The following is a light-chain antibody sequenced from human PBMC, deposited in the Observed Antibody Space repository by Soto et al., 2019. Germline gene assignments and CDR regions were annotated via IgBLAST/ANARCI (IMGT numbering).Light chain of an antibody. CDR2: AAS. CDR1: QSVSSTL. CDR3: QQYGGSPFT. J-gene: IGKJ3*01. V-gene: IGKV3-20*01. Sequence: EIVLTQSPVALSLSPGERATLSCRASQSVSSTLLTWYQQKPGQAPRLLIYAASTRATGVPDRFSGTGSGTDFALTISRLETDDSAVYYCQQYGGSPFTFGPGTKVDIK.